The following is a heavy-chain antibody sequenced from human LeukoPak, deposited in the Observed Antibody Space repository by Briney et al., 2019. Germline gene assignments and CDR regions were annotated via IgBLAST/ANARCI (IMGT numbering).Heavy chain of an antibody. J-gene: IGHJ3*02. Sequence: GESLKISCKGSGYSFTSYWIGWVRQMPGKGLEWMGIIYPGDSDTRYSPSFQGQVTISADKSISTAYLQWSSLKASDTAMYYCARHMREIQLWLRGAFDIWGQGTMVTVSS. CDR3: ARHMREIQLWLRGAFDI. D-gene: IGHD5-18*01. V-gene: IGHV5-51*01. CDR1: GYSFTSYW. CDR2: IYPGDSDT.